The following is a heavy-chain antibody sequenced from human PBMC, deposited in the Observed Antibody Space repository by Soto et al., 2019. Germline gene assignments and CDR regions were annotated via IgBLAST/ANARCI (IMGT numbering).Heavy chain of an antibody. CDR2: ISYDGINK. CDR1: GFTFSSYG. Sequence: QVQLVESGGGVVQPGRSLRLSCAASGFTFSSYGMHWVRQAPGKGLEWVAVISYDGINKYYADSVKGRFTISRDNSKNTLYLQMNSLRAEDTAVYYCAKEVGTIFYYYGMDVWGQGTTVTVSS. D-gene: IGHD3-9*01. V-gene: IGHV3-30*18. J-gene: IGHJ6*02. CDR3: AKEVGTIFYYYGMDV.